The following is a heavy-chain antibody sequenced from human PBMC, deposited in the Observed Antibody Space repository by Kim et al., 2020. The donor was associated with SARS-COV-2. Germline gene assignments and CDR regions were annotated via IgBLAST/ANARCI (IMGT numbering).Heavy chain of an antibody. Sequence: GGSLRLSCAASGFTFSSYSMNWVRQAPGKGLEWVSYISSSSSTIYYADSVKGRFTISRDNAKNSLYLQMNSLRDEDPAVYYCARGPANDYGSGSPISPFGYWGQGTLVTVSS. CDR2: ISSSSSTI. J-gene: IGHJ4*02. CDR3: ARGPANDYGSGSPISPFGY. CDR1: GFTFSSYS. D-gene: IGHD3-10*01. V-gene: IGHV3-48*02.